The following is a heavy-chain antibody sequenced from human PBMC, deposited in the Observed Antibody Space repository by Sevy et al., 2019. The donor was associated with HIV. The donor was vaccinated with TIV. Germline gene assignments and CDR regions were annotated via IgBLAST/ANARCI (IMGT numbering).Heavy chain of an antibody. V-gene: IGHV3-33*01. Sequence: GGSLRLSCAATGFTFSNYAMHWVRQAPGKGMEWVAIIWSDGAYQYHGDSVKGRFTISRDNSKYTQYLQMNNVRVENTAVYYGARGGYYYDNAAYYALDSWGQGTLVTVSS. J-gene: IGHJ4*02. D-gene: IGHD3-22*01. CDR3: ARGGYYYDNAAYYALDS. CDR2: IWSDGAYQ. CDR1: GFTFSNYA.